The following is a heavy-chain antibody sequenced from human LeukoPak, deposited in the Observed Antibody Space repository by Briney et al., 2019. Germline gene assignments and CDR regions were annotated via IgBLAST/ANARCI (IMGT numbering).Heavy chain of an antibody. V-gene: IGHV4-31*03. Sequence: SQTLSLTCTVSGGSISSGGYYWSWIRQHPGKGLEWIGYIYYSGSTYYDPSLKSRVTISVDTSKNQFSLKLSSVTAADTAVYYCAKGGYGLFDYWGQGTLVTVSS. CDR2: IYYSGST. CDR3: AKGGYGLFDY. D-gene: IGHD3-22*01. CDR1: GGSISSGGYY. J-gene: IGHJ4*02.